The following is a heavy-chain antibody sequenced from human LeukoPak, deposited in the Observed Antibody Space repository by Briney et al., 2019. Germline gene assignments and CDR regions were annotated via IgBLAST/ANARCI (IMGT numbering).Heavy chain of an antibody. Sequence: GGSRRPAGVVATPTFTSTWTDWDSQAPGKGLVWGLGCDDDGSGIKYADSVKRRLTISRDNAKNTLYLHLHSLRAEDTAVYYCARGHSSGYYTDYWGQGNLVTVSS. V-gene: IGHV3-74*01. CDR2: CDDDGSGI. CDR3: ARGHSSGYYTDY. D-gene: IGHD6-19*01. J-gene: IGHJ4*02. CDR1: TPTFTSTW.